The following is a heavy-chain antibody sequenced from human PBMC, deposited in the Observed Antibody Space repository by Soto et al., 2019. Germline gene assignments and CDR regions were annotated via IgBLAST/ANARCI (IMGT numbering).Heavy chain of an antibody. CDR1: GDSVSSNSAA. CDR2: TYYRSKWYN. V-gene: IGHV6-1*01. J-gene: IGHJ5*02. D-gene: IGHD4-4*01. Sequence: QTLSLTCAISGDSVSSNSAAWNWIRQSPSRGLEWLGRTYYRSKWYNDYAVSVKSRITINPDTSKNQFSLQLNSVTPEDTAVYYCARVGSGYCNYGAVIIWFDPWGQGTLVTVSS. CDR3: ARVGSGYCNYGAVIIWFDP.